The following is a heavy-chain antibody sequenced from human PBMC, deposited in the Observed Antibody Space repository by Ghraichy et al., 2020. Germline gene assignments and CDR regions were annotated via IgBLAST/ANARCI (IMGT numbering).Heavy chain of an antibody. CDR3: ARHGGYDFWSGYYSAHYGMDV. CDR1: GGSISSYY. CDR2: IYYSGST. J-gene: IGHJ6*02. D-gene: IGHD3-3*01. V-gene: IGHV4-59*08. Sequence: SETLSLTCTVSGGSISSYYWSWIRQPPGKGLEWIGYIYYSGSTNYNPSLKSRVTISVDTSKNQFSLKLSSVTAADTAVYYCARHGGYDFWSGYYSAHYGMDVWGQGTTVTVSS.